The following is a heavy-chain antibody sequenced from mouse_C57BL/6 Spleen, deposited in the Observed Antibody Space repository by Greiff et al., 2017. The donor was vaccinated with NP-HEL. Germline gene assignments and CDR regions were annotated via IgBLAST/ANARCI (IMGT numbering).Heavy chain of an antibody. D-gene: IGHD2-3*01. V-gene: IGHV5-9-1*02. Sequence: EVKVVESGEGLVKPGGSLKLSCAASGFTFSSYAMSWVRQTPEKRLEWVAYISSGGDYIYYADTVKGRFTISRDNARNTLYLQMSSLKSEDTAMYYCTRWLLRNYAMDYWGQGTSVTVSS. CDR3: TRWLLRNYAMDY. CDR2: ISSGGDYI. J-gene: IGHJ4*01. CDR1: GFTFSSYA.